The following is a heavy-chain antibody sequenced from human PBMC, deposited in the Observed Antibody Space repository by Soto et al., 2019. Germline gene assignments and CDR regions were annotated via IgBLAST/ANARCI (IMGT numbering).Heavy chain of an antibody. V-gene: IGHV4-59*01. CDR3: ARVYCGGDCYPTRFDY. Sequence: PSETLSLTCTVSGGSISSYYWSWIRQPPGKGLEWIGYIYYSGSTNYNPSLKSRVTISVDTSKNQFSLKLSSVTAADTAVYYCARVYCGGDCYPTRFDYWGQGTLVTVSS. CDR1: GGSISSYY. J-gene: IGHJ4*02. D-gene: IGHD2-21*02. CDR2: IYYSGST.